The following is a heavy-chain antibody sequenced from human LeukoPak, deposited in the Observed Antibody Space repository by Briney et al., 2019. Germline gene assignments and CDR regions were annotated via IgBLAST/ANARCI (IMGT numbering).Heavy chain of an antibody. CDR2: ISWNSGCI. D-gene: IGHD2-21*02. CDR3: AKDSVARVTQIDY. CDR1: GFTFDDYA. J-gene: IGHJ4*02. Sequence: GGSLRLSCAASGFTFDDYAMHWVRQAPGKGLEWVSGISWNSGCIGYADSVKGRFTISRDNAKNSLYLQMNSLRAEDTALYYCAKDSVARVTQIDYWGQGTLVTVSS. V-gene: IGHV3-9*01.